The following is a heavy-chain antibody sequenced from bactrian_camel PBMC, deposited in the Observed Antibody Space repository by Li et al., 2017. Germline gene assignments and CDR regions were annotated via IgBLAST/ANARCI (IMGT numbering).Heavy chain of an antibody. J-gene: IGHJ6*01. Sequence: HVQLVESGGGSVQTGGSLRLVCVASGYTYSSCSMGWYRQVPGKERELVAAIVSDGATYYADSVRGRFTISRDNATNTVDLEMHDLKPEDTAIYYCAAEAAYDSDYVLSWADEFFGYWGQGTQVTVS. CDR1: GYTYSSCS. V-gene: IGHV3S53*01. CDR2: IVSDGAT. CDR3: AAEAAYDSDYVLSWADEFFGY. D-gene: IGHD4*01.